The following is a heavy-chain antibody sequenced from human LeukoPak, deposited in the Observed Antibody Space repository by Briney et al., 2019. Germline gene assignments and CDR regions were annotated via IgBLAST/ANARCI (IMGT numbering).Heavy chain of an antibody. CDR2: ISGSGGST. V-gene: IGHV3-23*01. D-gene: IGHD3-10*01. CDR3: AKGTRTMVRGVIQVDY. J-gene: IGHJ4*02. CDR1: GFTFSSYA. Sequence: GGSLRLSCAASGFTFSSYAMNWVRQAPGKGLEWVSAISGSGGSTYYADSVKGRFTISRDNSKNTLYLQMNSLRAEDTAVYYCAKGTRTMVRGVIQVDYWGQGTLVTVSS.